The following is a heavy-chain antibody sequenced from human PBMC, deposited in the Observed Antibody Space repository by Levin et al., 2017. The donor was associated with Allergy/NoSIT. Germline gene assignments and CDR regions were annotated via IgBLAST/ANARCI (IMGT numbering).Heavy chain of an antibody. CDR1: GFTFSSYW. CDR3: STGYSSGWYSGGVDY. J-gene: IGHJ4*02. CDR2: INSDGSST. V-gene: IGHV3-74*01. Sequence: LSLTCAASGFTFSSYWMHWVRQAPGKGLVWVSGINSDGSSTNNADSVKGRFTISRDNAKNTLYLQMNSLRAEDTAVYYCSTGYSSGWYSGGVDYWGQGALVTVSS. D-gene: IGHD6-19*01.